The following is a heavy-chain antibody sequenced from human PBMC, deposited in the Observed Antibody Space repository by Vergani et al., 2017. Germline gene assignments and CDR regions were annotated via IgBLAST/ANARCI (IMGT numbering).Heavy chain of an antibody. D-gene: IGHD3-10*01. V-gene: IGHV3-23*03. CDR1: GFTFSSYA. Sequence: EVQLLESGGGLVQPGGSLRLSCAASGFTFSSYAMSWVRQAPGKGLEWVSVIYSGGSSTYYADSVKGRFTISRDNSKNTLYLQMNSLRGEDTAVYYCAKMVVGGMVRGVITPFDYWGQGTLVTVSS. CDR2: IYSGGSST. CDR3: AKMVVGGMVRGVITPFDY. J-gene: IGHJ4*02.